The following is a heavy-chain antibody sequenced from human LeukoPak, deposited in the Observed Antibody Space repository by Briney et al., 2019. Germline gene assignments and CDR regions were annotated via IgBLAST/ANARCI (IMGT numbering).Heavy chain of an antibody. Sequence: PGGSLRLSCAASGFTFSSYAMSWVRQAPGKGLEWVSAISGSGGSTYYADSVKGRFTISRDNSKNTLYLQMNSLRAEATAIYYCARAQFEWLVRSGPDYWGQGTLVTVSS. D-gene: IGHD6-19*01. CDR1: GFTFSSYA. J-gene: IGHJ4*02. CDR3: ARAQFEWLVRSGPDY. V-gene: IGHV3-23*01. CDR2: ISGSGGST.